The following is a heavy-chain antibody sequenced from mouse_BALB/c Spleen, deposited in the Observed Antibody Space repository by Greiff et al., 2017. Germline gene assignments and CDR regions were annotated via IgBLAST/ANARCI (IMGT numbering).Heavy chain of an antibody. CDR1: GFSLTSYD. Sequence: VKLMESGPGLVAPSQSLSITCTVSGFSLTSYDISWIRQPPGKGLEWLGVIWTGGGTNYNSAFMSRLSISKDNSKSQVFLKMNSLQTDDTAIYYCVRDKRAMDYWGQGTSVTVSS. J-gene: IGHJ4*01. CDR2: IWTGGGT. V-gene: IGHV2-9-2*01. CDR3: VRDKRAMDY.